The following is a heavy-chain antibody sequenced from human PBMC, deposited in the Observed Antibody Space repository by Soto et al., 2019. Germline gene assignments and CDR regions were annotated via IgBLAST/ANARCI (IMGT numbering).Heavy chain of an antibody. J-gene: IGHJ3*02. CDR2: IYYSGSN. V-gene: IGHV4-59*08. Sequence: QVQLQESGPGLVKPSETLSLTCTVSGGSISSYYWSWIRQPPGKGLEWIGYIYYSGSNKYNPSLKSRVNISVDTSKNQFSLKLSSVTAADTAVYYCARRWGDAFDIWGQGTMVTVSS. CDR3: ARRWGDAFDI. D-gene: IGHD3-16*01. CDR1: GGSISSYY.